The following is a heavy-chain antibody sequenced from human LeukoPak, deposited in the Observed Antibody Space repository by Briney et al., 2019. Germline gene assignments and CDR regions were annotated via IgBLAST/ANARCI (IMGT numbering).Heavy chain of an antibody. CDR1: GFTFSSYW. V-gene: IGHV3-74*01. J-gene: IGHJ5*02. CDR2: INPDGSSI. Sequence: GGSLRLSCAASGFTFSSYWMHWVRQAPGKGLVWVSRINPDGSSIGYADSVKGRFTISRDNAENTLYLQMNSLRAEDTAVYYCARGPHIVVVVAAGFDPWGQGTLVTVSS. CDR3: ARGPHIVVVVAAGFDP. D-gene: IGHD2-15*01.